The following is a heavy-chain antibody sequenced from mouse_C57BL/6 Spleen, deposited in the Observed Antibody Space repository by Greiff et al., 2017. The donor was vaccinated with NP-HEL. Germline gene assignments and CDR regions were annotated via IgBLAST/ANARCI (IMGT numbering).Heavy chain of an antibody. Sequence: QVQLQQPGAELVMPGASVKLSCKASGYTFTSYWMHWVKQRPGQGLEWIGEIDPSDSYTNYNQKFKGKSTLTVDKSSSTAYMQLSSLTSEDSAVYYCARLLYYGSSPFDYWGQGTTLTVSS. CDR1: GYTFTSYW. D-gene: IGHD1-1*01. V-gene: IGHV1-69*01. CDR3: ARLLYYGSSPFDY. CDR2: IDPSDSYT. J-gene: IGHJ2*01.